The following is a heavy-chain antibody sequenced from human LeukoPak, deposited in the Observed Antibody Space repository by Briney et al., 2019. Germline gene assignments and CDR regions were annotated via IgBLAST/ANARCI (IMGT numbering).Heavy chain of an antibody. CDR2: ISSSGSTI. J-gene: IGHJ5*02. CDR3: ARDHDWNDGRGSPNWFDP. D-gene: IGHD1-1*01. V-gene: IGHV3-11*01. CDR1: GFTFSDYY. Sequence: GGSLRLSCAASGFTFSDYYMSWIRQAPGKGLEWVSYISSSGSTIYYADSVKGRFTISRDNAKNSLYLQMNSLRAEDTAVYYCARDHDWNDGRGSPNWFDPWGQGTLVTVSS.